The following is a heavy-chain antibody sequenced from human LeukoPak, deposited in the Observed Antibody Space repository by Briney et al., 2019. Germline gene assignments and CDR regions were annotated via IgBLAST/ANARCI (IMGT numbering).Heavy chain of an antibody. CDR2: INPNSGDT. V-gene: IGHV1-2*02. Sequence: GASVKVSCKASGYTFTPYYMHWVRQAPGQGLEWMGWINPNSGDTNYAQEFQGRVTMTRDTSINTAYMELSGLRSDDTAVYYCARDLTFTSGRGVYWGQGTLVTVSS. J-gene: IGHJ4*02. CDR1: GYTFTPYY. D-gene: IGHD6-25*01. CDR3: ARDLTFTSGRGVY.